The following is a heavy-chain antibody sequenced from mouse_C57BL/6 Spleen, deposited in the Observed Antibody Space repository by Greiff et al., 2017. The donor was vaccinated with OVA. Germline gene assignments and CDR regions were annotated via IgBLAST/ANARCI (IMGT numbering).Heavy chain of an antibody. J-gene: IGHJ3*01. CDR1: GYAFSSSW. V-gene: IGHV1-82*01. D-gene: IGHD3-2*02. CDR2: IYPGDGDT. Sequence: QVQLQQSGPELVKPGASVKISCKASGYAFSSSWMNWVKQRPGTGLEWIGRIYPGDGDTNYNGKFKGKATLTADKSSSTAYMQLSSLTSEDSAVYFCARGSGYDYWGQGTLVTVSA. CDR3: ARGSGYDY.